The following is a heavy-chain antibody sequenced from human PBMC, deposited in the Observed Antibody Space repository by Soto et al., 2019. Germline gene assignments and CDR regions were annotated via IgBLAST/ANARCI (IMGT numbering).Heavy chain of an antibody. J-gene: IGHJ6*02. Sequence: SGGSLRLSCAASGFTFSNYDMHWVRQATGKGLEWVSAIGSAGDTYYPDSVKGRFTISREDAESSLYLQMNSLRVGDTAVYYCARGILGPGDYYYGMDVWGQGTTVTVSS. CDR1: GFTFSNYD. V-gene: IGHV3-13*01. CDR2: IGSAGDT. D-gene: IGHD7-27*01. CDR3: ARGILGPGDYYYGMDV.